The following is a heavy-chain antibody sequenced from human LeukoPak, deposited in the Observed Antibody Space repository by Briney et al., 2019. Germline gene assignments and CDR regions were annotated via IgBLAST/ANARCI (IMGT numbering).Heavy chain of an antibody. J-gene: IGHJ4*02. CDR2: IYSGGST. D-gene: IGHD1-1*01. CDR3: AKEGTMSSGTRDLDY. Sequence: GGCLRLSCAASGFTVISNYMSWVRQAPGKGLEWVSVIYSGGSTYYADSAKGRFTISRDISKNTLYLQMNSLRPEDTAVYYCAKEGTMSSGTRDLDYWGQGTQVTVSS. CDR1: GFTVISNY. V-gene: IGHV3-66*02.